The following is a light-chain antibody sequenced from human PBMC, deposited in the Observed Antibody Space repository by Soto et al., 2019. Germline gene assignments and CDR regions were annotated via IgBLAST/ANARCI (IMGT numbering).Light chain of an antibody. Sequence: EIVLTQSPGTLSLSPGEEATLSCRASQSVDSNYLAWYQQKPGQTPRLIIYGASGRADGIPHRFSGSGFGTEFALTISSLQSEDFALYYCQQYKNWPPITFGQGTRLEIK. CDR2: GAS. J-gene: IGKJ5*01. CDR1: QSVDSNY. CDR3: QQYKNWPPIT. V-gene: IGKV3D-15*01.